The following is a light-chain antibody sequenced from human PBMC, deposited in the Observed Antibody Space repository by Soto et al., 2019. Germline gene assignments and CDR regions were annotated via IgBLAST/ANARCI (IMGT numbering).Light chain of an antibody. V-gene: IGKV3-15*01. Sequence: EIVMTQSPATLSVSPGESATLPCRASQSVSNNLTWYQQKPGQPPRLLIYGASTRATGVPGRFSGSWSGTEFTLTISSLQSEDFAVYYCQQYNKWPPVTFGAGTKVDIK. J-gene: IGKJ4*01. CDR1: QSVSNN. CDR3: QQYNKWPPVT. CDR2: GAS.